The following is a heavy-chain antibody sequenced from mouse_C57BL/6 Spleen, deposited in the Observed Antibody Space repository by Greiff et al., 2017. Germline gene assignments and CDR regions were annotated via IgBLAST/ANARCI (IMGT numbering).Heavy chain of an antibody. CDR2: IDPENGDT. CDR1: GFNIKDDY. J-gene: IGHJ4*01. Sequence: VQLQQSGAELVRPGASVKLSCTASGFNIKDDYMHWVKPRPEQGLEWIGWIDPENGDTESASKFQGKATITADTSSNTAYLQLSSLTSEDTAVYYCTTGRRRGYYDAMDYWGQGTSVTVSS. V-gene: IGHV14-4*01. D-gene: IGHD2-12*01. CDR3: TTGRRRGYYDAMDY.